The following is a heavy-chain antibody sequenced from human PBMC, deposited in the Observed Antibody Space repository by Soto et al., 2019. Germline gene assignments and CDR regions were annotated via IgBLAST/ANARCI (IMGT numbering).Heavy chain of an antibody. CDR2: IYYSGST. CDR1: GGSISSYY. CDR3: ARQVAAVADADAFDI. D-gene: IGHD6-19*01. J-gene: IGHJ3*02. V-gene: IGHV4-59*08. Sequence: SETLSLTCNVSGGSISSYYWSWIRQPPGKGLEWIGYIYYSGSTNYNPSLKSRVTISVDTSKNQFSLKLSSVTAADTAVYYCARQVAAVADADAFDIWGQGTMVTVSS.